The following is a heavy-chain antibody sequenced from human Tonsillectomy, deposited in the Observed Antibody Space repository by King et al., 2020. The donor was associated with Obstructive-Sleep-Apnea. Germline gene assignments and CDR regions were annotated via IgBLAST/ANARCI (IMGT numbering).Heavy chain of an antibody. V-gene: IGHV3-30*09. J-gene: IGHJ6*02. CDR3: AKDLWVRYSYSFWYGMDI. D-gene: IGHD5-18*01. CDR1: GFAFSSYA. CDR2: ISYDGSDK. Sequence: VQLVESGGGVVHPGRSLRLSCVAPGFAFSSYAMHWVRHAPGKGRERVVVISYDGSDKYYADSVKARFAISRDNSQNTLYLQMNSLRAEETAGYYCAKDLWVRYSYSFWYGMDIWGQGTTVTVSS.